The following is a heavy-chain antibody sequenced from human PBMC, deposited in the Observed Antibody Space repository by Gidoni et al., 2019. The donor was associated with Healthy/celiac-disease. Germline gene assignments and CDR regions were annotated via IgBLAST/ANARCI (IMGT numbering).Heavy chain of an antibody. CDR1: GGTFSSYA. CDR3: ARDIVVVPAARGLNWFDP. Sequence: QVQLVQSGAEVKKPGSSVKVSCKASGGTFSSYAISWVRQAPGQGLEWMGGIIPIFGTANYAQKFQGRVTITADESTSTAYMELSSLRSEDTAVYYCARDIVVVPAARGLNWFDPWGQGTLVTVSS. V-gene: IGHV1-69*01. D-gene: IGHD2-2*01. J-gene: IGHJ5*02. CDR2: IIPIFGTA.